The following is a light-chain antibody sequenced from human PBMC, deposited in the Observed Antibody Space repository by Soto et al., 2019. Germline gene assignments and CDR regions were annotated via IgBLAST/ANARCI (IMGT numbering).Light chain of an antibody. Sequence: QSARTQPRSVSGSPGQSVTISCTGTSSDVGGFEYVSWYQQHPGKAPKLIIYDVTKRPSGVPDRFFGSRSGNTASLTISGLQSEDEAVYYCCSFAGTNSFAFGTGTKLTVL. CDR1: SSDVGGFEY. J-gene: IGLJ1*01. CDR2: DVT. V-gene: IGLV2-11*01. CDR3: CSFAGTNSFA.